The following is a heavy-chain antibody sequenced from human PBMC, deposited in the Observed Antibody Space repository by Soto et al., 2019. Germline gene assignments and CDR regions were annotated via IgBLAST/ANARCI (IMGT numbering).Heavy chain of an antibody. D-gene: IGHD3-22*01. CDR2: INPSVGST. CDR3: ARESAGRSVFESSGDFDY. CDR1: GYFFASYS. Sequence: QVQLVQSGAEVKKPGASVKVSCKASGYFFASYSMHWVRQAPGHGLEWMGMINPSVGSTSHAQKFQGRGTMTRDTSTSTVYLDLSSLRSEDTAIYYCARESAGRSVFESSGDFDYWGQGTLVTVSS. J-gene: IGHJ4*02. V-gene: IGHV1-46*01.